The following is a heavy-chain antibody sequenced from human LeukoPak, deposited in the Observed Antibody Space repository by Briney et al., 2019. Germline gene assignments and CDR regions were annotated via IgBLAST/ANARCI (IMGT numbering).Heavy chain of an antibody. Sequence: GGSLRLSLAAPGFNFIDYSRNWVRQAPGRGREWISYIGISSGNTKYADSVKGRFTISRDKARNSLYLQMNSLRVEDTAVYYCARDHRYAFDNWGHGTLVTVSS. V-gene: IGHV3-48*01. CDR2: IGISSGNT. J-gene: IGHJ4*01. CDR3: ARDHRYAFDN. CDR1: GFNFIDYS. D-gene: IGHD5-12*01.